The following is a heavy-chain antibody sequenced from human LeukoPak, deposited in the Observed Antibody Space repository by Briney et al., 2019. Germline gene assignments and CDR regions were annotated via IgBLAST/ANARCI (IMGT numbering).Heavy chain of an antibody. D-gene: IGHD3-22*01. CDR3: ARVRRDSSGYYLYYFDY. CDR2: IYYSGST. J-gene: IGHJ4*02. Sequence: SETLSLTCTVSGGSISSYYWSWIRQPPGKGLEWIGYIYYSGSTNYNPSLKSRVTISVDTSKNQFSLKLSSVTAADTAVYYCARVRRDSSGYYLYYFDYWGQGTLVTVSS. V-gene: IGHV4-59*01. CDR1: GGSISSYY.